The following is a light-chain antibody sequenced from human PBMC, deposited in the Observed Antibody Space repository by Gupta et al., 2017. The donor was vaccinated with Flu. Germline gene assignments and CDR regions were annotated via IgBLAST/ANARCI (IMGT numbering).Light chain of an antibody. J-gene: IGLJ3*02. CDR2: DVT. CDR3: YSYGGSYRV. CDR1: SSDVGAYNY. Sequence: QSVSTSRTGTSSDVGAYNYVSGYQQHPGKAPKLMIYDVTKRPSGVPGRFTGYKSGNTASLTIAGRQADDEAEYYCYSYGGSYRVFGGGTKLTVL. V-gene: IGLV2-11*03.